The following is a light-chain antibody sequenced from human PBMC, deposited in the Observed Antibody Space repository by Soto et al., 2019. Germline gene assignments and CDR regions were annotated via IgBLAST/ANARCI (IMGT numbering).Light chain of an antibody. CDR1: QSISSW. V-gene: IGKV1-5*01. J-gene: IGKJ5*01. CDR3: QQYSTYST. Sequence: DTQMTQSPSTLSAFVGDRVTITCRASQSISSWLAWYQQKPGKAPKLLIYDASSLESGVPSRFSGSGSGTEFPLTIRSLQPADFATYYCQQYSTYSTFGQGTRPEN. CDR2: DAS.